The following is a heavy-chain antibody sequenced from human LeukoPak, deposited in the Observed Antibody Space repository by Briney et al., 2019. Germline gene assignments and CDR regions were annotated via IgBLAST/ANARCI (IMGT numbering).Heavy chain of an antibody. CDR2: IIPIFGIA. J-gene: IGHJ4*02. CDR3: ARNLPTTYCNSPSCYWLDY. V-gene: IGHV1-69*04. CDR1: GGTFSSYA. Sequence: SVKVSCKASGGTFSSYAISWVRQAPGQGLEWMGRIIPIFGIANYAQKFQGRVTITADKSTSTAYMELSSLRSEDTAVYYCARNLPTTYCNSPSCYWLDYWGQGTLVTVSS. D-gene: IGHD2-2*01.